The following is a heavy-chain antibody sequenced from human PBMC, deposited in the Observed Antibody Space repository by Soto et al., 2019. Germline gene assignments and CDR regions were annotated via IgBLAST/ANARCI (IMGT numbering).Heavy chain of an antibody. V-gene: IGHV3-30-3*01. CDR3: ARAPPLTYCGGDCSSGYFDY. Sequence: GSLRLSCAASGFTFSSYAMHWVRQAPGKGLEWVAVISYDGSNKYYADSVKGRFTISRDNSKNTLYLQMNSLRAEDTAVYYCARAPPLTYCGGDCSSGYFDYWGQGTLVTVSS. CDR1: GFTFSSYA. CDR2: ISYDGSNK. J-gene: IGHJ4*02. D-gene: IGHD2-21*02.